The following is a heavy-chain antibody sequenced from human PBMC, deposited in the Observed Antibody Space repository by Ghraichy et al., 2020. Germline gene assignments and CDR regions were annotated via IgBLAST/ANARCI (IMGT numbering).Heavy chain of an antibody. CDR1: GFTFTNFG. Sequence: GESLNISCAASGFTFTNFGMHWVRQAPGKGLEWVALISYDGSKKYYTDSVKGRFTISRDNSKNTLYLQVNSLRAEDTAVYYCAKDSSGSYASLSYFYYGMDVWGQGTTVTVSS. D-gene: IGHD6-19*01. CDR2: ISYDGSKK. CDR3: AKDSSGSYASLSYFYYGMDV. J-gene: IGHJ6*02. V-gene: IGHV3-30*18.